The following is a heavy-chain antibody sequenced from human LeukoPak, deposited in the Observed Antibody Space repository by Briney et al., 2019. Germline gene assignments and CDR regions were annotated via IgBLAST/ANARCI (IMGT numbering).Heavy chain of an antibody. Sequence: PSETLSLTCAVSGGSISSSNWWSSVRQPPGKGLEWIGEIYHSGSTNYNPSLKSRVTISVDKSKNQFSLKLSSVTAADTAVYYCARVWAAAAGSSRPYLLWGQGTLVTVSS. V-gene: IGHV4-4*02. CDR3: ARVWAAAAGSSRPYLL. D-gene: IGHD6-13*01. CDR1: GGSISSSNW. CDR2: IYHSGST. J-gene: IGHJ4*02.